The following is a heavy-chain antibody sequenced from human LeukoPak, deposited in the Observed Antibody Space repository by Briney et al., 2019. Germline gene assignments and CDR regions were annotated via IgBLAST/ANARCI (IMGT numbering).Heavy chain of an antibody. D-gene: IGHD5-24*01. CDR1: GFTFSSYW. CDR3: ARTSRGDGYVRKDFHFDY. V-gene: IGHV3-7*01. CDR2: IKQDGSEK. Sequence: GRSLRLSCAASGFTFSSYWMSWVRQAPGKGLEWVANIKQDGSEKYYVDSVKGRFTISRDNSKNTLYLQMNSLRAEDTAVYYCARTSRGDGYVRKDFHFDYWGQGTLVTVSS. J-gene: IGHJ4*02.